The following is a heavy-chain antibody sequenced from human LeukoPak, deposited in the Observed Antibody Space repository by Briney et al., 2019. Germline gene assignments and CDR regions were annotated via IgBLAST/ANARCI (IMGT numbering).Heavy chain of an antibody. Sequence: SETLSLTCTVSGGSISSYYWSWIRQPPGKGLEWIGYIYYSGSTNYNPSLKSRVTISVDTSKNQFSLKLSSVTAADTAVYYCARENYYDSSGYIEYWGQGTLVTVSS. CDR3: ARENYYDSSGYIEY. D-gene: IGHD3-22*01. V-gene: IGHV4-59*01. CDR1: GGSISSYY. CDR2: IYYSGST. J-gene: IGHJ4*02.